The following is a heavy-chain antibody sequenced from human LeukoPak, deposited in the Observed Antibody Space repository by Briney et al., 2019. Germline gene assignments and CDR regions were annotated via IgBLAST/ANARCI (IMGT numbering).Heavy chain of an antibody. CDR1: GFTFSSYA. Sequence: KPGGSLRLSCAASGFTFSSYAMSWVRQAPGKGLEWVSTISSSRGDTFYADSVRGRFTISRDNSKNTLYLQMNSLRADDTAIYYCAKNPDTAMITFDYWGQGTLVTVSS. D-gene: IGHD5-18*01. CDR2: ISSSRGDT. CDR3: AKNPDTAMITFDY. V-gene: IGHV3-23*01. J-gene: IGHJ4*02.